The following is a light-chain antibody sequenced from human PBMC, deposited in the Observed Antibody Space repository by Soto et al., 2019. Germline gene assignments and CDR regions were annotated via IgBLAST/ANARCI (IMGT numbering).Light chain of an antibody. Sequence: EIVLTQSPGTLSVSPGERATLSCMASQSVSSSYLAWYQQKPGQAPRLLIYGASSRATGIPDRFSGSGSGTDFTLTISRLEPEDFAVYYCQQYGSSRTFGRGTKV. CDR3: QQYGSSRT. V-gene: IGKV3-20*01. J-gene: IGKJ1*01. CDR1: QSVSSSY. CDR2: GAS.